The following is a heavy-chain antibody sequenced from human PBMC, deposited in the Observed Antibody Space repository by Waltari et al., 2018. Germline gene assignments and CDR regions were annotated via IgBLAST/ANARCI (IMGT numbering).Heavy chain of an antibody. CDR3: TTDIGYDYVWGSYRMPGY. Sequence: ELQLVESGGGLVKPGGSLRLSCAASGFTFSNGWMSWVRQAPGKGLEWVCRITSKTDGGTTEYAAPVKGRFTISRDDAKNTLYLKMNSLKTEDTAVYDGTTDIGYDYVWGSYRMPGYWGQGTLVTVSS. J-gene: IGHJ4*02. D-gene: IGHD3-16*02. V-gene: IGHV3-15*01. CDR2: ITSKTDGGTT. CDR1: GFTFSNGW.